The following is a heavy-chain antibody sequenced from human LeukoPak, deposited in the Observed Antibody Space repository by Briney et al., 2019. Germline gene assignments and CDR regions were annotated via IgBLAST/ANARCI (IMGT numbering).Heavy chain of an antibody. J-gene: IGHJ4*02. D-gene: IGHD6-13*01. CDR1: GFTFSSYE. V-gene: IGHV3-23*01. Sequence: GGSLRLSCAVSGFTFSSYETNWVRQAPGKGLEWVSAISGSGGSTYYADSVKGRFTISRDNSKNTLYLQMNRLRAEDTAVYYCAKRGLAAALFRWGQGTLVTVSS. CDR3: AKRGLAAALFR. CDR2: ISGSGGST.